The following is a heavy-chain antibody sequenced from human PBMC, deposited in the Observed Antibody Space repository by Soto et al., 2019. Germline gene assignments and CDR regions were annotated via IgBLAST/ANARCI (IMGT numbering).Heavy chain of an antibody. J-gene: IGHJ4*02. CDR2: IYYSGST. D-gene: IGHD3-3*01. Sequence: SETLSLTCTVSGGSISSYYWSWIRQPPGKGLEWIGYIYYSGSTNYNPSLKSRVTISVDTSKNQFSLKLSSVTAADTAVYYCARLPRSNYDFWSGYYTKWGQGTLVTVSS. V-gene: IGHV4-59*01. CDR1: GGSISSYY. CDR3: ARLPRSNYDFWSGYYTK.